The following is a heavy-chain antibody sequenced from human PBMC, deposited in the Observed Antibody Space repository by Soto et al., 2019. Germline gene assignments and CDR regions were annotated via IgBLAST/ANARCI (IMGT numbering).Heavy chain of an antibody. J-gene: IGHJ5*02. Sequence: SETLSLTCTVSGGSISSYYWSWIRQPPGKGLEWIGYIYYSGSTNYNPSLKSRVTISVDTSKNQFSLKLSSVTAADTAVYYCARDADYYDSSGHFNWFDPWGQGTLVTVSS. CDR2: IYYSGST. CDR3: ARDADYYDSSGHFNWFDP. D-gene: IGHD3-22*01. CDR1: GGSISSYY. V-gene: IGHV4-59*01.